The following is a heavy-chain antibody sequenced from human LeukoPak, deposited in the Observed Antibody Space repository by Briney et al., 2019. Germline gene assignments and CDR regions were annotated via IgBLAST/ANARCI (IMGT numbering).Heavy chain of an antibody. CDR3: ARDRSGNRWYPDGFDM. J-gene: IGHJ3*02. CDR2: VYYGSST. Sequence: SETLSLTCTVSGGSISSSNYYWGWFRQPPGKGLEWIASVYYGSSTYYSASLKSRVTISLNTSKNQFSLKLSAVTAADTAVYFCARDRSGNRWYPDGFDMWGQGTVVTVSS. D-gene: IGHD1-26*01. CDR1: GGSISSSNYY. V-gene: IGHV4-39*07.